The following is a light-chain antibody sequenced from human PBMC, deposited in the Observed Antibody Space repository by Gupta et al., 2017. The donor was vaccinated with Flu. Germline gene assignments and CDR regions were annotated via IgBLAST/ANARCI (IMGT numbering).Light chain of an antibody. Sequence: NAMTKSPVSLAVSLGEMSTFNCTSSQNILYSFNSKYYLAWYQQKPEQPPKLLIYWASTRDSRLADRCSGSWSGAVFTLTISILQAEDVAVYYCQQDYCSPLTFGGGTKVEIK. J-gene: IGKJ4*01. CDR2: WAS. CDR1: QNILYSFNSKYY. V-gene: IGKV4-1*01. CDR3: QQDYCSPLT.